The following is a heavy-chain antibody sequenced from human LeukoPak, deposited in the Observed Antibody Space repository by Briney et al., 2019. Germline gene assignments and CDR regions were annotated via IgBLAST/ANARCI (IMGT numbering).Heavy chain of an antibody. Sequence: GGSLRLSCAASGFTFSSYARHWVRQAPGKGLEWGAVISYDGSNKYYADSVKGRFTISRDNSKNTLYLQLNSLQPEDPALYYCTPDPHDPLCERQVFDYRGPGTLVPVSS. CDR3: TPDPHDPLCERQVFDY. V-gene: IGHV3-30-3*01. D-gene: IGHD1-1*01. CDR2: ISYDGSNK. CDR1: GFTFSSYA. J-gene: IGHJ4*02.